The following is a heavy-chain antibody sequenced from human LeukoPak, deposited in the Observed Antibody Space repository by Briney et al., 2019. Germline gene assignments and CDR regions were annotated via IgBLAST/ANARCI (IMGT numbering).Heavy chain of an antibody. Sequence: GGSLRLSRAPSGFTFSRYGINWVRQALGKGPEWVAFISYDGNGRYHADFVEGRFTISRDNSKNALYLQMRSLRPDDTAVYYCARGVDNSGWFVYWGQGTLVTVSS. V-gene: IGHV3-30*19. CDR1: GFTFSRYG. CDR3: ARGVDNSGWFVY. D-gene: IGHD3-22*01. CDR2: ISYDGNGR. J-gene: IGHJ5*01.